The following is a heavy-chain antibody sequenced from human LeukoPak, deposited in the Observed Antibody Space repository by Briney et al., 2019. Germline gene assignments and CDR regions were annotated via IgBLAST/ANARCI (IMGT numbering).Heavy chain of an antibody. J-gene: IGHJ6*02. CDR1: GFTFSSYA. Sequence: GGSLRLSCAASGFTFSSYAMNWVRQAPGKGLEWVSGISGNGDSTYYADSVKGRFTISRDNSKSTLYLQMNSLRAEDTAVYYCAKSLGIYYYYYAMDVWGQGTTVTVSS. V-gene: IGHV3-23*01. D-gene: IGHD3-16*01. CDR3: AKSLGIYYYYYAMDV. CDR2: ISGNGDST.